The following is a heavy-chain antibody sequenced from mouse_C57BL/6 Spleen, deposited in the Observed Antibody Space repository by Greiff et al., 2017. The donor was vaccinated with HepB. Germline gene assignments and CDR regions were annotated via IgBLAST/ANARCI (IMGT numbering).Heavy chain of an antibody. CDR3: ARREDGSSLDY. J-gene: IGHJ2*01. V-gene: IGHV5-6*02. CDR2: ISSGGSYT. Sequence: DVKLVESGGDLVKPGGSLKLSCAASGFTFSSYGMSWVRQTPDKRLEWVATISSGGSYTYYPDSVKGRFTISRDNAKNTLYLQMSSLKSEDTAMYYCARREDGSSLDYWGQGTTLTVSS. D-gene: IGHD1-1*01. CDR1: GFTFSSYG.